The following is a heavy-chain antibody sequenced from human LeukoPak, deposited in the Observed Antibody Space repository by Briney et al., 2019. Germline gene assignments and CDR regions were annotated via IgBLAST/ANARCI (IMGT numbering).Heavy chain of an antibody. V-gene: IGHV1-2*02. D-gene: IGHD4-23*01. CDR3: ARGGVAPGNSWLPYY. CDR1: GYTFTGYY. Sequence: ASVKVSCKASGYTFTGYYMHWVRQAPGQGLEWMGWINPNSGGTNYAQKFQGRVTMTRDTSVSTAYMELSRLRSDDTAVYYCARGGVAPGNSWLPYYWGQGTLVTVSS. J-gene: IGHJ4*02. CDR2: INPNSGGT.